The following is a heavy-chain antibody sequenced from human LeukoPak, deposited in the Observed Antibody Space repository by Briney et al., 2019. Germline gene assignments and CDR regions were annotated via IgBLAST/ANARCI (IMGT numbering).Heavy chain of an antibody. CDR3: ASGYDFWSGRPLGY. V-gene: IGHV1-18*01. Sequence: ASVKVSCKASGYTFTSYGISWVRQAPGQGLEWMGWISAYNGNTNYAQRLQGRVTMTTDTSTSTAYMELRSLRSDDTAVYYCASGYDFWSGRPLGYWGQGTLVTVSS. CDR1: GYTFTSYG. J-gene: IGHJ4*02. CDR2: ISAYNGNT. D-gene: IGHD3-3*01.